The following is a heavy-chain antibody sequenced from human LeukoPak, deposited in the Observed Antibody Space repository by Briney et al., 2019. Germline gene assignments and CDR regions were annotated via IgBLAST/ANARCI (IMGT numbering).Heavy chain of an antibody. CDR3: ARDGDYGGSYWYFDL. J-gene: IGHJ2*01. CDR2: ISNSGFTM. D-gene: IGHD4-23*01. CDR1: GFSFSDYY. Sequence: GGSLRLSCAVSGFSFSDYYMSWIRQAPGKGLEWVSYISNSGFTMSYADSVKGRFTISRDNAKNSLYLQMNSLRAEDTAVYYCARDGDYGGSYWYFDLWGRGTLVTVSS. V-gene: IGHV3-11*04.